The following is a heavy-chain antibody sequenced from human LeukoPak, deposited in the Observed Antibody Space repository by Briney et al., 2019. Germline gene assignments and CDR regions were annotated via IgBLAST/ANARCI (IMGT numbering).Heavy chain of an antibody. CDR1: GFTFSSYS. J-gene: IGHJ4*02. Sequence: PGGSLRLSCAASGFTFSSYSMNWVRQAPGKGLEWVSAISGSGGSTYYADSVKGRFTISRDNSKNTLYLQMNSLRAEDTAVYYCAKERRNVLLWFGELSVWPAWGQGTLVTVSS. CDR2: ISGSGGST. V-gene: IGHV3-23*01. D-gene: IGHD3-10*01. CDR3: AKERRNVLLWFGELSVWPA.